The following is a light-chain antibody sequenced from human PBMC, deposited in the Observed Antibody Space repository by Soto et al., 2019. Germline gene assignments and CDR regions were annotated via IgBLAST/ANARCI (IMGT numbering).Light chain of an antibody. V-gene: IGKV1-5*03. J-gene: IGKJ1*01. CDR2: KAS. Sequence: DLQMTHSPSTLSGSVGDRFTITCLASQTISSWLAWYQQKPGKAPNLLIYKASTLKSGVPSRFSGSGSGTEFTLTISSLQPDDFATYYCQHYNSYSEAFGQGTKVDI. CDR1: QTISSW. CDR3: QHYNSYSEA.